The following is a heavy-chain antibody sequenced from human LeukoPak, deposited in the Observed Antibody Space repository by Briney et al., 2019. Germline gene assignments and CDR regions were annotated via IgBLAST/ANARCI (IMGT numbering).Heavy chain of an antibody. V-gene: IGHV4-59*01. CDR1: GFTFSSYW. Sequence: GSLRLSCAASGFTFSSYWMHWIRQPPGKGLEWIGYIYYSGSTNYNPSLKSRVTISVDTSKNQFSLKLSSVTAADTAVYYCARVGWFGENWFDPWGQGTLVTVSS. CDR3: ARVGWFGENWFDP. CDR2: IYYSGST. J-gene: IGHJ5*02. D-gene: IGHD3-10*01.